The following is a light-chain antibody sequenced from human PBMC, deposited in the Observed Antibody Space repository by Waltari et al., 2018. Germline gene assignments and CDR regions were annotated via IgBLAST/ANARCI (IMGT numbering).Light chain of an antibody. V-gene: IGKV1-8*01. Sequence: FSASTGDRVTITCRASQGISSYLAWYQQKPGKAPKLLIYAASTLQSGVPSRFSGSGSGTDFTLTISCLQSEDFATYYCQQYYSYPFTFGPGTKVDIK. CDR1: QGISSY. J-gene: IGKJ3*01. CDR2: AAS. CDR3: QQYYSYPFT.